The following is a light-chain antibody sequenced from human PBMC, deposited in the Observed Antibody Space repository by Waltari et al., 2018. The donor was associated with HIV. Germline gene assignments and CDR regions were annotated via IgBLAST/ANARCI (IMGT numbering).Light chain of an antibody. J-gene: IGKJ2*01. CDR2: DAS. CDR1: QDISNY. Sequence: DIQMTQSPSSLSASVGDRVTITCQASQDISNYLNWYQQKPGKAPKLLIYDASNLETGVPSRFSGSGSGTDFTVTISSLQPEDIATYYWQQYDNLPSYTFGQGTKLEIK. CDR3: QQYDNLPSYT. V-gene: IGKV1-33*01.